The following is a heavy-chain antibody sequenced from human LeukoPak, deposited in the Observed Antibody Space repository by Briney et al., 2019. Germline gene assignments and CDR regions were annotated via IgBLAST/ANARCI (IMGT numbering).Heavy chain of an antibody. V-gene: IGHV1-8*01. CDR1: GYTFTSHD. CDR3: TREWMASGDFDY. CDR2: MHPNSGKT. D-gene: IGHD1-26*01. Sequence: ASVKVSCKASGYTFTSHDINWVRQATGQGLEWMGWMHPNSGKTGYAQKFQGRVTITRNTSISTAYMELSSLRSEDTAVYYCTREWMASGDFDYWGQGTLVTVSS. J-gene: IGHJ4*02.